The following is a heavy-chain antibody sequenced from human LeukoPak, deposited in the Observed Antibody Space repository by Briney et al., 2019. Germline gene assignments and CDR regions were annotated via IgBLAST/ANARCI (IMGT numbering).Heavy chain of an antibody. D-gene: IGHD6-13*01. CDR3: AREASYSGSWWYFDH. CDR1: GFNVSSKY. J-gene: IGHJ4*02. CDR2: IYNGGSA. V-gene: IGHV3-66*01. Sequence: PGGSLRLSCAASGFNVSSKYISWVRQAPGKGLEWVSVIYNGGSANYADSVKGRLTISRDNSKNKVYLQMNSLRVEDTAVYYCAREASYSGSWWYFDHWGQGTLVTASS.